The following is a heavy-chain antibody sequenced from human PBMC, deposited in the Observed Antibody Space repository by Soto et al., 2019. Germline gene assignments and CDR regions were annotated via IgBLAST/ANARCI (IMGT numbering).Heavy chain of an antibody. D-gene: IGHD4-17*01. CDR2: ISASAFTK. CDR3: ARGDYGIDY. CDR1: GFTFSNYA. Sequence: GWSLRLSCAASGFTFSNYAISWVRQAPGKGLEWVSSISASAFTKYYADSVKGRFTISRDNSNNKLYLQMNSLRAEDTAVYYCARGDYGIDYWGQGTLVTVSS. J-gene: IGHJ4*02. V-gene: IGHV3-23*01.